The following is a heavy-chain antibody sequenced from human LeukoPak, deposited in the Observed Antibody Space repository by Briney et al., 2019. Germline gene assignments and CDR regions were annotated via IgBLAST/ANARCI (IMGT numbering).Heavy chain of an antibody. V-gene: IGHV3-7*01. CDR1: GFTFSSYW. CDR2: IKQDGSEK. CDR3: ARERLLGYCSSTSCYQSSYYYYMDV. D-gene: IGHD2-2*01. J-gene: IGHJ6*03. Sequence: GGSLRLSCAASGFTFSSYWMSWVRQAPGKGLERVANIKQDGSEKYYVDSVKGRFTISRDNAKNSLYLQMNSLRAEDTAVYYCARERLLGYCSSTSCYQSSYYYYMDVWGKGTTVTVSS.